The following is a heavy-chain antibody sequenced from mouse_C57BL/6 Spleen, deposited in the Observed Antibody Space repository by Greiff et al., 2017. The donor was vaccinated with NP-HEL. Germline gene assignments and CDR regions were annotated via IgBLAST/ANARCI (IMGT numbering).Heavy chain of an antibody. D-gene: IGHD1-1*01. CDR1: GYTFTDYE. J-gene: IGHJ3*01. V-gene: IGHV1-15*01. CDR2: IDPETGGT. Sequence: QVQLQQSGAELVRPGASVTLSCKASGYTFTDYEMHWVKQTPVHGLEWIGAIDPETGGTAYNQKFKGKAILTADKSSSTAYMELRSLTSEDSAVDYCTKNPADYYGSSYEAYWGQGTLVTVSA. CDR3: TKNPADYYGSSYEAY.